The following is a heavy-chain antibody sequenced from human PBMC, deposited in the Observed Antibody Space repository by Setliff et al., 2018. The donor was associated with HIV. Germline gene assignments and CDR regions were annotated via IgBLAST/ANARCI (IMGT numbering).Heavy chain of an antibody. V-gene: IGHV4-39*07. CDR1: GGSITSSTYY. D-gene: IGHD6-19*01. CDR3: ARGIAVAGPYFDY. J-gene: IGHJ4*02. Sequence: PSETLSLTCTVSGGSITSSTYYWDWIRQPPGKGLEWIGSIFYSGSTYYNPSVKSRVTISIDTSKNQFSPKLSSMTAADTAVYYCARGIAVAGPYFDYWGQGTLVTVSS. CDR2: IFYSGST.